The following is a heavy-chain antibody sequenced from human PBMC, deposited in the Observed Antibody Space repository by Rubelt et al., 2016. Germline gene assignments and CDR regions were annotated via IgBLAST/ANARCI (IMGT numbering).Heavy chain of an antibody. J-gene: IGHJ4*02. CDR2: INAGNGNT. Sequence: QVQLVQSGAEVKKPGASVKVSCKAAGYSFTTYSIHWVRQAPGQRLEWMGWINAGNGNTKYSPKFQGRVTITRDTSTSTAYMGLSSLRSEDTAIYYCATGYSSGWYVAYWGQGTLVTVSS. CDR1: GYSFTTYS. D-gene: IGHD6-19*01. V-gene: IGHV1-3*01. CDR3: ATGYSSGWYVAY.